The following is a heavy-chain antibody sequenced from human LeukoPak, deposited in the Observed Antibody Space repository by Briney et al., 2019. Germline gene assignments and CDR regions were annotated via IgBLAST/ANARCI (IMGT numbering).Heavy chain of an antibody. Sequence: GGSLRLSCAASGFTFSSYAMSWVRQAPGKGLEWVSGISGSGGSTYDADSVKGRFTISRDNSKNTLYLQMNSLRVEDTALYYCATTLLRASTYMDVWGKGTTVTVSS. V-gene: IGHV3-23*01. CDR2: ISGSGGST. CDR3: ATTLLRASTYMDV. CDR1: GFTFSSYA. D-gene: IGHD1-1*01. J-gene: IGHJ6*03.